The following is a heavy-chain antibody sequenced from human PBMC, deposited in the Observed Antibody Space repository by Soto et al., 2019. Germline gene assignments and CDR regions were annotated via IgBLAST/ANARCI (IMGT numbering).Heavy chain of an antibody. CDR2: ISGSGGST. CDR1: GFTFSSYA. V-gene: IGHV3-23*01. D-gene: IGHD6-19*01. Sequence: GGSLRLSCAASGFTFSSYAMSWVRQAPGKGLEWVSAISGSGGSTYYADSVKGRFTISRDNSKNTMYLQMNSLRAEDTAVYYCAKDQAVAAAEYYYYGMDVWGQGTTVTVSS. J-gene: IGHJ6*02. CDR3: AKDQAVAAAEYYYYGMDV.